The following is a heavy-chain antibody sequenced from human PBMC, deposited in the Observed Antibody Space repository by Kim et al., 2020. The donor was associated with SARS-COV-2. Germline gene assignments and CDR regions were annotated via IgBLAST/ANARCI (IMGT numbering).Heavy chain of an antibody. D-gene: IGHD6-13*01. CDR3: ARDSGSAGADDF. V-gene: IGHV3-48*02. CDR1: GFDFSVHA. CDR2: IDPTGGLI. Sequence: GGSLRLSCAASGFDFSVHAMTWVRQASGKGLDWISYIDPTGGLIYYSDSVRGRFIIFRDNAKNSLHLQMNNLREEDTAVYYCARDSGSAGADDFWGQGT. J-gene: IGHJ4*02.